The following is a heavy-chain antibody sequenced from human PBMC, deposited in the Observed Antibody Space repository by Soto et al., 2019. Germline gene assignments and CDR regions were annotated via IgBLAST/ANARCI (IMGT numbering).Heavy chain of an antibody. CDR3: ASHDRGYCTSTSCHTNY. CDR2: IYYSGNT. CDR1: GGSISSSSYY. V-gene: IGHV4-39*01. Sequence: PSETLSLTCTVSGGSISSSSYYWGWIRQPPGMGLEWIGSIYYSGNTYYNPSLTSRVTISVDTSKNQFSLKLISVTAADTAVYYCASHDRGYCTSTSCHTNYWGQGTLVTVSS. J-gene: IGHJ4*02. D-gene: IGHD2-2*02.